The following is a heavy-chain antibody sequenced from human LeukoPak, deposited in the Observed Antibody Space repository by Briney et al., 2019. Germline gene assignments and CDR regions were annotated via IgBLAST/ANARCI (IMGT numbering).Heavy chain of an antibody. D-gene: IGHD3-22*01. CDR1: GFTFSRYS. CDR2: ISGSSSSYI. CDR3: ARDFYDTSGYYYDY. V-gene: IGHV3-21*01. Sequence: GSLRLSCAASGFTFSRYSMNWVRQAPGKGLEWVSSISGSSSSYIYYADSLKGRFTISRDNAKNSLYLQMNSLRAEDTAVYYCARDFYDTSGYYYDYWGQGTLVTVPS. J-gene: IGHJ4*02.